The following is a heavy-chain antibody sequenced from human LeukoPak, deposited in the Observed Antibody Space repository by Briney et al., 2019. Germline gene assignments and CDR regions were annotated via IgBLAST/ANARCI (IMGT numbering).Heavy chain of an antibody. Sequence: GGSLRLSCAASGSSCYYLHWVRQAPGERLEWVSAISPSDTYTYYADSVKGRFTMSRDNAKKSVFLQVSRLRVEDTAVYYCARAGFFGEYGLDVWGPGTTVIVSS. J-gene: IGHJ6*02. D-gene: IGHD3-3*01. V-gene: IGHV3-21*01. CDR2: ISPSDTYT. CDR3: ARAGFFGEYGLDV. CDR1: GSSCYY.